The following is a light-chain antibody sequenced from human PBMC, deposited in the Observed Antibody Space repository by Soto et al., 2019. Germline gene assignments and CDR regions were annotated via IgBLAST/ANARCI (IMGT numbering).Light chain of an antibody. V-gene: IGKV4-1*01. CDR3: QQYYSAPPT. CDR2: CAS. J-gene: IGKJ1*01. Sequence: DIVMTQSPDSLAVSLGERATINCKSSQSVLYSSDNKNYLAWYQQKPGQPPKLLIYCASTRAAGVADRFSGSGSGTDFTLTISSLQAEDVAVYYCQQYYSAPPTFGQGTKVEIK. CDR1: QSVLYSSDNKNY.